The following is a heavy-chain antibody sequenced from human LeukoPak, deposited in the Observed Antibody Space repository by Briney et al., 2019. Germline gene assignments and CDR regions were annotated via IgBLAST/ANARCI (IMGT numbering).Heavy chain of an antibody. CDR1: GGSISSYY. D-gene: IGHD3-10*01. CDR3: ARTDYVWFGESRVSWFDP. CDR2: IYYSGST. Sequence: SETLSLTCTVSGGSISSYYWSWIRQPPGKGLEWIGYIYYSGSTNYNPSLRSRVTISVDTSKNQFSLKLSSVTAADTAVYYCARTDYVWFGESRVSWFDPWGQGTLVTVSS. J-gene: IGHJ5*02. V-gene: IGHV4-59*12.